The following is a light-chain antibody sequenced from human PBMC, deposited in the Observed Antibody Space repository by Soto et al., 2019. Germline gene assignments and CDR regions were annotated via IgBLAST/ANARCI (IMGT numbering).Light chain of an antibody. CDR2: KAS. V-gene: IGKV1-5*03. CDR1: QTISSW. J-gene: IGKJ1*01. CDR3: QHSTSYSEA. Sequence: QRTHPPSPLPENKKDRVTITCRASQTISSWLAWYQQKPGKAPKLLIYKASTLKSGVPSRFSGSGSGTEFTLTISSLQPEDFATYYCQHSTSYSEAFAQGAMV.